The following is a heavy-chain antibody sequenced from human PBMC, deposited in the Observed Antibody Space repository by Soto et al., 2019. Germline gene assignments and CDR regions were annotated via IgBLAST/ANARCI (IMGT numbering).Heavy chain of an antibody. CDR2: IYHSGST. Sequence: PSETLSLTCAVSGGSISSGGYSWSWIRQPPGKGLEWIGYIYHSGSTYYNPSLKSRVTISVDRSKNQFSLKLSSVTAADTAVYYCARNYDSSGYYSGDYYFDYWGQGTLVTVSS. CDR3: ARNYDSSGYYSGDYYFDY. J-gene: IGHJ4*02. CDR1: GGSISSGGYS. V-gene: IGHV4-30-2*01. D-gene: IGHD3-22*01.